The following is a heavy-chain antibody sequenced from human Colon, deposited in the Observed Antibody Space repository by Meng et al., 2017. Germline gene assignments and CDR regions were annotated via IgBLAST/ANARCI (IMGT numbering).Heavy chain of an antibody. Sequence: ASVKVSSKTSGYIFSNYGVTWVRQAPGQGLEWVGWLAPHTGNSNYARNFHGRISLTTDTSTGTAYMELKSLSPDDTAVYYCARFRIAGSFDNWGQGTLVTVSS. CDR1: GYIFSNYG. CDR3: ARFRIAGSFDN. V-gene: IGHV1-18*01. CDR2: LAPHTGNS. D-gene: IGHD1-14*01. J-gene: IGHJ5*02.